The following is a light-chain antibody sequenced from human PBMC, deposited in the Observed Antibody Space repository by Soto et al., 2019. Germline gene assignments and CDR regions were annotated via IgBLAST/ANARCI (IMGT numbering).Light chain of an antibody. CDR3: CSYAGSSTVRV. V-gene: IGLV2-23*02. CDR2: EVS. CDR1: CSDVGSYNR. Sequence: QAVVTQPASVSGSPGQSITISCTGTCSDVGSYNRVSWYQQHPGKAPKLMIYEVSKRPSGISNRFSGSKSGNTASLTISGLQAEDEADYYCCSYAGSSTVRVFGGGTQLTVL. J-gene: IGLJ3*02.